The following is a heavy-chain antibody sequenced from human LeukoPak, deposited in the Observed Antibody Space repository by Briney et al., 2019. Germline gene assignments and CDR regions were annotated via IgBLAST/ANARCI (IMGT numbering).Heavy chain of an antibody. CDR3: ARGGRGYCSSSSCYFDS. D-gene: IGHD2-2*01. Sequence: SQTLSLTCAISGDSASSNSAAWNWIRQSPSRGLEWLGRTYYRSKWYNDYAVSVKSRITINPDTSKNQFSLQLNSVTPEDTAIYYCARGGRGYCSSSSCYFDSWGQGALVTVSS. CDR1: GDSASSNSAA. V-gene: IGHV6-1*01. CDR2: TYYRSKWYN. J-gene: IGHJ4*02.